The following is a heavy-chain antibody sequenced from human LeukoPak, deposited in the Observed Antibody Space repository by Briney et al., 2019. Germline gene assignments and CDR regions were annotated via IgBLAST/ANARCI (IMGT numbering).Heavy chain of an antibody. CDR2: ISGSGGST. Sequence: GGSLRLSCVASGFTFSSYAMSWVRQTPGKGLEWVSAISGSGGSTYYADSVKGRFTISRDNSKNTPYVQVNSLGTEDTAAYYCAKGSYYDSSGSFYFDYWGQGTLVTVSP. V-gene: IGHV3-23*01. D-gene: IGHD3-22*01. J-gene: IGHJ4*02. CDR3: AKGSYYDSSGSFYFDY. CDR1: GFTFSSYA.